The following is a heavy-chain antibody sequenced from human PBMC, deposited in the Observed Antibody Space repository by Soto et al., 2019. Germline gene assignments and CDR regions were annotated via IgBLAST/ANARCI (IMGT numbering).Heavy chain of an antibody. CDR3: ARDINAFSQWLVPMSPKGGVDNWFDP. Sequence: PGGSLRLSCAASGFTFSSYSMNWVRQAPGKGLEWVSSISSSSSYIYYADSVKGRFTISRDNAKNSLYLQMNSLRAEDTAVYYCARDINAFSQWLVPMSPKGGVDNWFDPWGQGTLVTVSS. V-gene: IGHV3-21*01. CDR2: ISSSSSYI. D-gene: IGHD6-19*01. CDR1: GFTFSSYS. J-gene: IGHJ5*02.